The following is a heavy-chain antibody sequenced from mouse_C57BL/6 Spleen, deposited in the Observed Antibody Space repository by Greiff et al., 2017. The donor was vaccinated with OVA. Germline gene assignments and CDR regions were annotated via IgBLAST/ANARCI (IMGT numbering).Heavy chain of an antibody. CDR3: AGSECTQWFAY. D-gene: IGHD2-14*01. CDR2: IDPANGNT. V-gene: IGHV14-3*01. J-gene: IGHJ3*01. CDR1: GFTFKNTY. Sequence: EVQLQQSVAEFVRPGASVKLSCTASGFTFKNTYMHWVKQRPEQGLEWIARIDPANGNTKYAPKFQGKATITADTTSNTAYLQLSSLTTEDSAIYYCAGSECTQWFAYWGQGTLVTVSA.